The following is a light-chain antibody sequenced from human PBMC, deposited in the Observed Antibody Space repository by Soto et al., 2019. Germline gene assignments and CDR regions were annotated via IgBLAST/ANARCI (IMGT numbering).Light chain of an antibody. CDR1: QSISTY. J-gene: IGKJ3*01. Sequence: DMQITQSPSSLSASVGDRVTITCLASQSISTYLNWYQQKPGKAPQLLIYAASSLQSGVPSTFSGSGSGTDFTLTISSLQPEDFATYYCQQSYSHPLTFGPGTKVDIK. CDR2: AAS. CDR3: QQSYSHPLT. V-gene: IGKV1-39*01.